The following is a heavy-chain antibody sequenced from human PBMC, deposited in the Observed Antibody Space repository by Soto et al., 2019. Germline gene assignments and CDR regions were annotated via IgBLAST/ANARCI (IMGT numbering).Heavy chain of an antibody. J-gene: IGHJ4*02. CDR1: GFTFSVYA. CDR2: ISGSGDRT. CDR3: AKALYGGFTY. V-gene: IGHV3-23*01. Sequence: EVRLLESGGGLVQPGGSLRLSCAASGFTFSVYAMSWVRQAPGTGLEWVSGISGSGDRTHYADSVKGRFTVSRDNSKSMLYLQTNSLRAEDTAIYYCAKALYGGFTYWGQGTLVTVSS. D-gene: IGHD3-10*01.